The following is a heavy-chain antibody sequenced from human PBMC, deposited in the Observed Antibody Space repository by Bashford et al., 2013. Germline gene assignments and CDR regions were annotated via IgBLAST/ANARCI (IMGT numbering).Heavy chain of an antibody. V-gene: IGHV4-61*01. CDR3: ARQPRIAARGAVDY. CDR2: IYYSGST. Sequence: SSETLSLTCTVSGGSVSSGSYYWSWIRQPPGKGLEWIGYIYYSGSTNYNPSLKSRVTISVDTSKNQFSLKLSSVTAADTAVYYCARQPRIAARGAVDYVGPGNPGHRL. J-gene: IGHJ4*02. D-gene: IGHD6-6*01. CDR1: GGSVSSGSYY.